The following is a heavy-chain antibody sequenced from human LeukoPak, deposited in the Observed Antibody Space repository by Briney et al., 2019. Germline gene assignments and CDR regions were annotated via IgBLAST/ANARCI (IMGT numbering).Heavy chain of an antibody. CDR1: GYSFATHW. CDR3: ARRYYGDYPDFFDF. Sequence: GEALKISCKGSGYSFATHWIAWVRQMPGKGLEWMAIIYPGDSDTRYSPSFEGQVAVSADKSINTAYLQWSSLKASDTAIYYCARRYYGDYPDFFDFWGQGTLVTVSS. D-gene: IGHD4-17*01. CDR2: IYPGDSDT. J-gene: IGHJ4*02. V-gene: IGHV5-51*01.